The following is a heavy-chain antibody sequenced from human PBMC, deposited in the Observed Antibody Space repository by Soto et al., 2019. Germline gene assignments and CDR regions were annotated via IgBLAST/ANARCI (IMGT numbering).Heavy chain of an antibody. CDR1: GYSFTSYW. CDR2: IYPGDSDT. J-gene: IGHJ4*02. D-gene: IGHD4-17*01. Sequence: GESLKISCKGSGYSFTSYWIGWVRQMPGKGLEWMGIIYPGDSDTRYSPSFQGQVTISADKSISTAYLQWSSLKASDTAMYYCARHGHPQTTVSDFDYWGQGTLVTVSS. V-gene: IGHV5-51*01. CDR3: ARHGHPQTTVSDFDY.